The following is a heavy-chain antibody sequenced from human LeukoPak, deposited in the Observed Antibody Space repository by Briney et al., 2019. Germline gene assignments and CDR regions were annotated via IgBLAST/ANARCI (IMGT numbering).Heavy chain of an antibody. CDR1: GFTFGDYA. J-gene: IGHJ5*02. CDR3: TSVRAVWFGELFCNWFDP. V-gene: IGHV3-49*04. Sequence: GGSLRLSCTASGFTFGDYAMSWVRQAPGKGLEWVGFIRSKAYGGTTEYAASVKGRFTISRDDSKSIAYLQMNSLKTEDTAVYYCTSVRAVWFGELFCNWFDPWGQGTLVTVSS. CDR2: IRSKAYGGTT. D-gene: IGHD3-10*01.